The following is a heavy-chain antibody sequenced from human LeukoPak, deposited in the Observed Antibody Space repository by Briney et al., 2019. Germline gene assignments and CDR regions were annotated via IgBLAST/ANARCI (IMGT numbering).Heavy chain of an antibody. D-gene: IGHD3-9*01. Sequence: GGSLRLSCAASGFTFSNYAMSWVRQAPAKGLEWVSAVSGRDDSTYYADSVKGRFTIPRDTSKNTLYLQMNSLRAEDTAVYYCAKWGDYDTLTGYYDSDYWGQGTLVTVSS. CDR1: GFTFSNYA. J-gene: IGHJ4*02. CDR2: VSGRDDST. CDR3: AKWGDYDTLTGYYDSDY. V-gene: IGHV3-23*01.